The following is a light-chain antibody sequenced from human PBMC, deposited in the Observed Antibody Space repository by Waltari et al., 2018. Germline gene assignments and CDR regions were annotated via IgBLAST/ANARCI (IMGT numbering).Light chain of an antibody. J-gene: IGLJ3*02. CDR2: LEGSGSY. CDR1: SGNSRYI. Sequence: PVLTQTSYAAPSTGSLVKFTCTLPSGNSRYIIARSQQQPGKGPQYLIELEGSGSYDKGRGVADRFSGSSSGADRYLTISNLQSEYEADYYCETCDSNTWVFDEETKLTFL. V-gene: IGLV4-60*03. CDR3: ETCDSNTWV.